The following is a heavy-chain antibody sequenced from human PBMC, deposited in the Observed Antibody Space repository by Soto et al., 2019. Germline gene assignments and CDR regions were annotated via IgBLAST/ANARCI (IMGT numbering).Heavy chain of an antibody. Sequence: ASVKVSCKVSGYTLTELSMHWVRQAPGKGLERMGGFDPEDGETIYAQKFQGRVTMTEDTSTDTAYMELSSLRSEDTAVYYCATEIAARPYNWFDPWGQGTLVTVSS. V-gene: IGHV1-24*01. CDR1: GYTLTELS. D-gene: IGHD6-6*01. J-gene: IGHJ5*02. CDR3: ATEIAARPYNWFDP. CDR2: FDPEDGET.